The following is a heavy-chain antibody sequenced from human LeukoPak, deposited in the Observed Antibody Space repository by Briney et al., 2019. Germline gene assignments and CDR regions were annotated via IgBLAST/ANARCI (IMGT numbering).Heavy chain of an antibody. CDR3: ARGPPPDFDC. J-gene: IGHJ4*02. CDR1: GGSISDYY. V-gene: IGHV4-4*07. CDR2: IYTTGST. Sequence: PSETLSLTCTVSGGSISDYYWSWIRQPAGKGLEWIGRIYTTGSTDYNPSLKSRVTMSVDTSKNQFSLKLRSVTAADTAVYYCARGPPPDFDCWGQGTLVTVSS.